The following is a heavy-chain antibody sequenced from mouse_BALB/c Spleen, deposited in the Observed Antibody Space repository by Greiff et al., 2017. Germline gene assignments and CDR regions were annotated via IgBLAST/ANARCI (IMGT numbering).Heavy chain of an antibody. CDR3: ARDGRITTLAY. D-gene: IGHD2-4*01. CDR2: ILPGSGST. CDR1: GYTFSSYW. J-gene: IGHJ3*01. V-gene: IGHV1-9*01. Sequence: QVQLQQSGAELMKPGASVKISCKATGYTFSSYWIEWVKQRPGHGLEWIGEILPGSGSTNYNEKFKGKATFTADTSSNTAYMQLSSLTSEDSAVYYCARDGRITTLAYWGQGTLVTVSA.